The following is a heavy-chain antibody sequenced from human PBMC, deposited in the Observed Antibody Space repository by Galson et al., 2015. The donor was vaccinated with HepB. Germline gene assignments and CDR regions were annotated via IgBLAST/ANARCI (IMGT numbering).Heavy chain of an antibody. CDR1: GFTFSSYS. CDR3: ARENRFTGIAVAGYYYYYMDV. D-gene: IGHD6-19*01. V-gene: IGHV3-21*01. J-gene: IGHJ6*03. Sequence: SLRLSCAASGFTFSSYSMNWVRQAPGKGLEWVSSISSSSSYIYYADSVKGRFTISRDNAKNSLYLQMNSLRAEDTAVYYCARENRFTGIAVAGYYYYYMDVWGKGTTVTVSS. CDR2: ISSSSSYI.